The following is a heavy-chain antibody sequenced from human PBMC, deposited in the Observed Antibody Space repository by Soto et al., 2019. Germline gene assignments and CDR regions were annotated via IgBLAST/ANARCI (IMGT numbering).Heavy chain of an antibody. Sequence: GASVKVSCKASGGTFSSYTISWVRQAPGQGLEWMGRIIPILGIANYAQKFQGRVTITADKSTSTAYMELSSLRSEDTAVYYCARGSHYYGSGSKFDPWGQGTLVTVSS. CDR3: ARGSHYYGSGSKFDP. CDR1: GGTFSSYT. J-gene: IGHJ5*02. D-gene: IGHD3-10*01. CDR2: IIPILGIA. V-gene: IGHV1-69*02.